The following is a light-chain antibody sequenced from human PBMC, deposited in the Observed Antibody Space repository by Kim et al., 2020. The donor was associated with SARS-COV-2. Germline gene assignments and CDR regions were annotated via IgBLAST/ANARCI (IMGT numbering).Light chain of an antibody. V-gene: IGLV1-47*02. Sequence: GQRVTISCSGSGSNIGSNYVYWYQQVPGTAPKLLIYNNDQRPSGVPDRFSASKSGTSASLAISGLRSEDESDFYCATWDDSLSGPVFGGGTKLTVL. CDR2: NND. CDR3: ATWDDSLSGPV. CDR1: GSNIGSNY. J-gene: IGLJ2*01.